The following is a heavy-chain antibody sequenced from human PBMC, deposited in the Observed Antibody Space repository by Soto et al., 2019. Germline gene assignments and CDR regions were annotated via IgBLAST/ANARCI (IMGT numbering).Heavy chain of an antibody. CDR1: GGSFSGYY. V-gene: IGHV4-34*01. D-gene: IGHD3-10*01. CDR2: INHNGLT. CDR3: ASEGVGPSGPLYVFDL. J-gene: IGHJ4*02. Sequence: QVQLQQCGAGLLTPSETLSLNCAGSGGSFSGYYCTWIRQPPGKGLAWIGEINHNGLTNYNPSLKSRVTISVDKSKNEFSLELTSLTAAHTAVYYCASEGVGPSGPLYVFDLWGQGTLATVS.